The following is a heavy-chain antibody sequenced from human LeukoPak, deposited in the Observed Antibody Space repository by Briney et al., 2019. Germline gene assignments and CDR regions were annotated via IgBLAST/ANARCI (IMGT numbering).Heavy chain of an antibody. CDR1: GFTFNIYW. Sequence: GGSLRLSCAASGFTFNIYWMVWVRQAPGKGLEWVANINQDASEENYAESVKGRFTISRDNARNSLYLQMNSLRAEDTAVYYCARDEKYVWGSYRYPDYWGQGTLVTVSS. V-gene: IGHV3-7*01. CDR3: ARDEKYVWGSYRYPDY. D-gene: IGHD3-16*02. CDR2: INQDASEE. J-gene: IGHJ4*02.